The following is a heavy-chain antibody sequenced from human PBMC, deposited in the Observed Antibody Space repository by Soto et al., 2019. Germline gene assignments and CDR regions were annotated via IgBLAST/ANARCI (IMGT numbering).Heavy chain of an antibody. CDR2: ISSSSSYI. CDR1: GFTFSSYS. J-gene: IGHJ6*03. V-gene: IGHV3-21*01. D-gene: IGHD2-2*01. CDR3: ARATRGLGYCSSTSCVDYYYYYMDV. Sequence: GGSLRLSCAASGFTFSSYSMNWVRQAPGKGLEWVSSISSSSSYIYYADSVKGRFTISRDNAKNSLYLQMNSLRAEDTAVYYCARATRGLGYCSSTSCVDYYYYYMDVWGKGTTVTVSS.